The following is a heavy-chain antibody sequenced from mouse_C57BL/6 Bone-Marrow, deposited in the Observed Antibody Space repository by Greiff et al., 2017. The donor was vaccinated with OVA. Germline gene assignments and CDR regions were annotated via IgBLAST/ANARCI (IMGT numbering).Heavy chain of an antibody. Sequence: QVQLQQSGPELVKPGVSVKLSCKASGYTFTSYDINWVKQRPGQGLEWIGWIYPRDGSTKYNEKFKGKATLTVDTSSSTAYMELHSLTSEDAAVYFCARERFYYGRDWYFDVWGTGTTVTVSS. CDR2: IYPRDGST. V-gene: IGHV1-85*01. CDR3: ARERFYYGRDWYFDV. CDR1: GYTFTSYD. J-gene: IGHJ1*03. D-gene: IGHD1-1*01.